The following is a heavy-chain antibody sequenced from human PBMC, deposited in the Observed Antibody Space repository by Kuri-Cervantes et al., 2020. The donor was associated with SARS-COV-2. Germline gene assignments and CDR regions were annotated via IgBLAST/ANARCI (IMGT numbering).Heavy chain of an antibody. CDR2: LDTSGTT. CDR1: GVSVSHGTYS. CDR3: AREATGYYYYMDV. V-gene: IGHV4-61*09. Sequence: SQTLSLTCAVSGVSVSHGTYSWSWIRQPAGKGLEWIGHLDTSGTTTYNPSLKSRVTISLDTSKNQFSLKLSSVTAADTAVYYCAREATGYYYYMDVWGKGTTVTVSS. D-gene: IGHD2-8*02. J-gene: IGHJ6*03.